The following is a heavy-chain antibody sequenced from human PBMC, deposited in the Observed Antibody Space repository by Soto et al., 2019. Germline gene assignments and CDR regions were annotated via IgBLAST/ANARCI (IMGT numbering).Heavy chain of an antibody. V-gene: IGHV1-18*01. Sequence: ASVKVSCKASGYTFTSYGISWVRQAPGQGLEWMGWISAYNGNTNYAQKLQGRVTMTTDTSTSTAYMELRSLRSDDTAVYYCARVDTIFGVVTGLGYWGQGTLVTVSS. D-gene: IGHD3-3*01. CDR1: GYTFTSYG. CDR3: ARVDTIFGVVTGLGY. J-gene: IGHJ4*02. CDR2: ISAYNGNT.